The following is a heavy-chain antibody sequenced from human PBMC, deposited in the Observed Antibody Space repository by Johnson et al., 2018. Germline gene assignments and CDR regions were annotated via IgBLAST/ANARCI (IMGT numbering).Heavy chain of an antibody. V-gene: IGHV1-69*01. CDR1: AGTSSRYA. Sequence: QVQLVESGAEVKKPGSSVRVSCKASAGTSSRYAISWVRQAPGQGLEWMGGIVPTLGVANYAQKVQGRVQITADESTRTNYMELSSLRSEATAVYYCASRGYSDYGAYYYYGMDVWGQGTTVIVS. D-gene: IGHD3-16*01. CDR3: ASRGYSDYGAYYYYGMDV. J-gene: IGHJ6*02. CDR2: IVPTLGVA.